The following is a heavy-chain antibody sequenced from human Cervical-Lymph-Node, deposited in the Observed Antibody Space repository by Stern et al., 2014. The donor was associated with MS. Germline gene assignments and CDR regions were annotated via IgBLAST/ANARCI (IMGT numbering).Heavy chain of an antibody. CDR2: VKPSGST. CDR3: ARGRGKRVFDY. V-gene: IGHV4-34*01. D-gene: IGHD3-16*01. Sequence: QVQLQQWGAGLLKPSETLSLTCAVYGGSLMGYHWNWIRQSPGKGLEWIGKVKPSGSTNYNPALKSRVSMSGETSKTQLSLNLSSVTAADTAIYYCARGRGKRVFDYWGQGTPVTVSS. CDR1: GGSLMGYH. J-gene: IGHJ4*02.